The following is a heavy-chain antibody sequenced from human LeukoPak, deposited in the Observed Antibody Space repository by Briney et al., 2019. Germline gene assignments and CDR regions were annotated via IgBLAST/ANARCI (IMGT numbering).Heavy chain of an antibody. CDR2: ISSGSSTM. D-gene: IGHD3-3*01. CDR3: ARDERLLSFLK. V-gene: IGHV3-48*01. CDR1: GFSFSSYS. J-gene: IGHJ4*02. Sequence: GGSLRLSCAASGFSFSSYSMNWVRQAPGKGLQWISYISSGSSTMYYADSVKGRFTISRDNSKNTLYLQMNSLRAEDTAIYYCARDERLLSFLKWGQGTLVTVSS.